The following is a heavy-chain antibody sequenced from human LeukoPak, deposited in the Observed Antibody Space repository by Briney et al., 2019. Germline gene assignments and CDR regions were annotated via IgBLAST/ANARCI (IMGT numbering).Heavy chain of an antibody. D-gene: IGHD5-18*01. CDR1: GFTFSDYY. J-gene: IGHJ6*03. V-gene: IGHV3-11*04. Sequence: GGSLRLSCAASGFTFSDYYMSWIRQAPGKGLEWVSYISSSGTTIYYADSVKGRFTISRDNAKNSLYLQMNSLRAEDTAVYYCARCGYSYYYLLADYDYYMDVWGKGTTVTVSS. CDR3: ARCGYSYYYLLADYDYYMDV. CDR2: ISSSGTTI.